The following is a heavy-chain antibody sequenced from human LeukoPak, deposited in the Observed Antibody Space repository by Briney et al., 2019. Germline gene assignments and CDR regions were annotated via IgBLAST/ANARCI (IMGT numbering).Heavy chain of an antibody. CDR1: GGPMSGDSLTESNYY. V-gene: IGHV4-39*01. Sequence: KPSETLSLTCTVSGGPMSGDSLTESNYYWVWIRQPPGKGLEWIGSVYFSGYTYYTPSLKSRVTISADTSKNHFSLRLSSVTAADTVVYYCARQVYGEVGAPTFDYWGQGTLVTVSS. J-gene: IGHJ4*02. CDR2: VYFSGYT. D-gene: IGHD1-26*01. CDR3: ARQVYGEVGAPTFDY.